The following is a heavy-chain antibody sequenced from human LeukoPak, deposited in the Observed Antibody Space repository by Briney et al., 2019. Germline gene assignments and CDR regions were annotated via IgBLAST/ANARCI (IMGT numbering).Heavy chain of an antibody. D-gene: IGHD3-22*01. CDR1: GFTFSDYS. J-gene: IGHJ4*02. CDR2: ITSTSDTI. CDR3: ARSSGYPFFDY. V-gene: IGHV3-48*01. Sequence: TGGSLRLSCEASGFTFSDYSMNWVRQAPGEGLEWLSYITSTSDTIYYADSVKGRFTSSRDNAKNSAYLQMNSLRAEDTAVYYCARSSGYPFFDYWGQGTLVTVSS.